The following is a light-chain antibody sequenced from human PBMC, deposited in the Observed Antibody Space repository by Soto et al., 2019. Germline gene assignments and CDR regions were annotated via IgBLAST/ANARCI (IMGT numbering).Light chain of an antibody. Sequence: SYELTQPPSVSVAPGQTATITCGGNNIGSKTVHWYQQRPGQAPVLVVYDDSQRPSGIPERFSGSNSGNPATLTISRVEAGDEADFYCQVWDSSSDHYVFGTGTKLTVL. J-gene: IGLJ1*01. CDR3: QVWDSSSDHYV. V-gene: IGLV3-21*02. CDR1: NIGSKT. CDR2: DDS.